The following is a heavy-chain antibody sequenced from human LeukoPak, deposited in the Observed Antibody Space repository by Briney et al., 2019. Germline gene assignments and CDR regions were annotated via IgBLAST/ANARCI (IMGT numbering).Heavy chain of an antibody. CDR3: ARGQAFRGAWLYMDV. CDR1: GYTFTSYG. Sequence: ASVKVSCKASGYTFTSYGISWVRQAPGQGLEWMGWISAYNGNTNYAQKLQGRVTMTTDTSTSSAYMELRSLRSDDTAVYYCARGQAFRGAWLYMDVWGKGTTVTVPS. J-gene: IGHJ6*03. V-gene: IGHV1-18*01. CDR2: ISAYNGNT. D-gene: IGHD3-10*01.